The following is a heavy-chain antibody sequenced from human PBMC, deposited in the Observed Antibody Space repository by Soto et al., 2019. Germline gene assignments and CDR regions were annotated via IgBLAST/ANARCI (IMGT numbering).Heavy chain of an antibody. V-gene: IGHV4-39*01. CDR1: GGSISSSVDF. Sequence: QLQESGPGLVKPSEILSLTCTVSGGSISSSVDFWAWIRQPPGKGLEWIAGISHRGSTYYSPSLKSRVTMSIATSKNQYSLKLTSMTAADTAVYYCARHLNDGQNPDWFDPWGQGTLVTVSS. CDR3: ARHLNDGQNPDWFDP. D-gene: IGHD1-1*01. CDR2: ISHRGST. J-gene: IGHJ5*02.